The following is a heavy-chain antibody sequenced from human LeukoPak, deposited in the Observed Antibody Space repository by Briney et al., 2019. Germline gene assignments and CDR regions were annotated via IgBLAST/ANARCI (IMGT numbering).Heavy chain of an antibody. D-gene: IGHD3-16*01. Sequence: SETLSLTCTVSGGSISSTSYYWGWIRQPPGKGLEWIGSIYYSESISYNPSLKSRVTISVDTSKNQFSLKLSSVTAADTAVYYCVRQGGGIDYWGQGTLVTVSS. CDR3: VRQGGGIDY. CDR2: IYYSESI. CDR1: GGSISSTSYY. J-gene: IGHJ4*02. V-gene: IGHV4-39*01.